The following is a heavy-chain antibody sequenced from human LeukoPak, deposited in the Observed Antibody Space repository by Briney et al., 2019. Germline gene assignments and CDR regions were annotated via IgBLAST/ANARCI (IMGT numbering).Heavy chain of an antibody. CDR1: GFTFRVYG. V-gene: IGHV3-33*01. J-gene: IGHJ4*02. Sequence: GGSLRLSCAASGFTFRVYGMHWVRQAPGKGLEWVGVIWYDGSNKYYAGSVKGRVTISRDNSKNTLYLQMNSLRAEDTAVYYCARDYYDSSGYYFKSYWGQGTLVTVSS. D-gene: IGHD3-22*01. CDR3: ARDYYDSSGYYFKSY. CDR2: IWYDGSNK.